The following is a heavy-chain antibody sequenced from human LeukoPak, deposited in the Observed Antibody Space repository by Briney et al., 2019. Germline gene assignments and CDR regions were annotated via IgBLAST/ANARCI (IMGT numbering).Heavy chain of an antibody. CDR2: IKSDGTDA. D-gene: IGHD6-19*01. V-gene: IGHV3-74*01. Sequence: GGSLRLSCAASTSTGLVWMDWVRKAPGKGLVWVSRIKSDGTDANYADSVKGRFTISRDNAKNTLYLQMDSLRAEDTAVYYCASRSYNNGWSPFDNWGQGTLVTVSS. CDR3: ASRSYNNGWSPFDN. J-gene: IGHJ4*02. CDR1: TSTGLVW.